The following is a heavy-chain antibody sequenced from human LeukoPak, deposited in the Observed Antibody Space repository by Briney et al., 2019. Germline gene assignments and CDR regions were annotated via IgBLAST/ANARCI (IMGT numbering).Heavy chain of an antibody. CDR1: GYTFTTYG. CDR3: ARAGSSTATYPNWFDP. CDR2: ISPYNGNT. V-gene: IGHV1-18*01. D-gene: IGHD1-26*01. J-gene: IGHJ5*02. Sequence: ASVKVSCKASGYTFTTYGINWVRQAPGQGLEWMGWISPYNGNTNYAQKLQGRVTMTTDTPTGTVYMELRSLRSDDTAVYYCARAGSSTATYPNWFDPWGQGTLVTVTS.